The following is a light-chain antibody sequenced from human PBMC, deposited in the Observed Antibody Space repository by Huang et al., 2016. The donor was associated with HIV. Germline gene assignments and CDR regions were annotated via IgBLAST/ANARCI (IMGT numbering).Light chain of an antibody. CDR3: QQYYNTPS. Sequence: DIVMTQSPDSLALSLGERATINCKSSQGVLYSSNNMNYLAWYQQKPGQPPKLLIYWASTRESGVPDRFSGGGSGTDFTLTISSLQAEDVAVYYCQQYYNTPSFGQGTRVEIK. V-gene: IGKV4-1*01. CDR1: QGVLYSSNNMNY. CDR2: WAS. J-gene: IGKJ1*01.